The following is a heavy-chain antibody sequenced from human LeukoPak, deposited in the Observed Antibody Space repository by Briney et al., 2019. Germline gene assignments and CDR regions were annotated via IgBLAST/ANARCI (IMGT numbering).Heavy chain of an antibody. V-gene: IGHV4-4*07. CDR2: IYTSGST. D-gene: IGHD6-19*01. Sequence: SETLSLTCTVSGGSISSYYWSWIRQPAGKGLEWIGRIYTSGSTNYNPSLKSRVTMSVDTSKNQFSLKLSSVTAADTAVYYCARDGKIAVAGTVYYYYYMDVWGKGTTVTVSS. CDR1: GGSISSYY. J-gene: IGHJ6*03. CDR3: ARDGKIAVAGTVYYYYYMDV.